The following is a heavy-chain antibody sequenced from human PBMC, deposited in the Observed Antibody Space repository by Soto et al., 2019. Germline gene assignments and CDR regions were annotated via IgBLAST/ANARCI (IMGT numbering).Heavy chain of an antibody. D-gene: IGHD3-22*01. CDR2: INHSGNT. Sequence: QVQLQQWGAGLLKPSETLSLTCAVYGGSFSGYYWNWIRQPPGKGLEWIGDINHSGNTHYNPSLKSRLTISVDTSKNQFSLKVTPVTAAETAVYYCAREGYYDIRRAFDYWGQGTMVTVSS. CDR3: AREGYYDIRRAFDY. CDR1: GGSFSGYY. J-gene: IGHJ3*01. V-gene: IGHV4-34*02.